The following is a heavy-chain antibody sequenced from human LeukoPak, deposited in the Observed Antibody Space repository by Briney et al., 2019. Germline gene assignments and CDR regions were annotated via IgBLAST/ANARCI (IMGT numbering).Heavy chain of an antibody. CDR3: ARVHTAMNSWGAFDI. CDR2: ISYDGSNK. CDR1: GFTFSSYA. D-gene: IGHD5-18*01. J-gene: IGHJ3*02. Sequence: GGSLRLSCAASGFTFSSYAMHWVRQAPGKGLEWVALISYDGSNKYYADSVKGRFTISRDNSKNTLYLQMNSLRTEDTAVYYCARVHTAMNSWGAFDIWGQGTMVTVSS. V-gene: IGHV3-30*04.